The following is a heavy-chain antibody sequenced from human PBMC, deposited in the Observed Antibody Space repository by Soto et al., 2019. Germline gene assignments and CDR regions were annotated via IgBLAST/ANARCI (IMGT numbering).Heavy chain of an antibody. V-gene: IGHV3-49*03. CDR2: IRSRTSGGTI. CDR1: GFTFGDYA. D-gene: IGHD5-12*01. J-gene: IGHJ4*02. CDR3: VREDIAARFPVDF. Sequence: GGSLRLSCIGSGFTFGDYAMSWFRQAPGKGLEWVGVIRSRTSGGTIGYAASVKGRFTISRDDSKSSAYLQINSLKIEDTAMYYCVREDIAARFPVDFWGQGT.